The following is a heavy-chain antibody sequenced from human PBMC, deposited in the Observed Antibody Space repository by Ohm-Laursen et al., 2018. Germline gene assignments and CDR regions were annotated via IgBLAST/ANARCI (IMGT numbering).Heavy chain of an antibody. J-gene: IGHJ4*02. CDR1: GFGCTNYG. D-gene: IGHD3-3*01. V-gene: IGHV3-23*01. Sequence: SLSLSCTSSGFGCTNYGMNWVCRAPGKGLEWVSVICEDGRTTSYANPVKGRFTIFRVNTKNTMFLQMISLRVEDTALYFCSRGSIGFLEWLSNFDYWGQGTLVAVSS. CDR3: SRGSIGFLEWLSNFDY. CDR2: ICEDGRTT.